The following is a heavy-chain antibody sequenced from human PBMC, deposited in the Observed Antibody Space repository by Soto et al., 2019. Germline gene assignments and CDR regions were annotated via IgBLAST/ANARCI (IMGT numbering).Heavy chain of an antibody. J-gene: IGHJ6*02. CDR3: ARDRSSSWYSAYYYYGMDV. V-gene: IGHV1-2*02. CDR1: GYTFTGYY. Sequence: ASVKVSCKASGYTFTGYYMHWVRQAPGQGLEWMGWINPNSGGTNYAQKFQGRVTMTRDTSISTAYMELSRLGSDDTAVYYCARDRSSSWYSAYYYYGMDVWGQGTTVTVSS. D-gene: IGHD6-13*01. CDR2: INPNSGGT.